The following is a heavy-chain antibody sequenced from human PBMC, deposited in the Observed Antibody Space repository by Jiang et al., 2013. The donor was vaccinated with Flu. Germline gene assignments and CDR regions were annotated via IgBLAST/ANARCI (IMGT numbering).Heavy chain of an antibody. J-gene: IGHJ5*02. V-gene: IGHV4-39*01. CDR2: SIIVGST. CDR1: GGSISSSSYY. CDR3: ARWPGSGRQGKFDP. Sequence: TLSLTCTVSGGSISSSSYYWGWIRRPPGRGWSGLGVSIIVGSTYYNPSLKSRVTISVDTSKNQFSLKLSSVTAADTAVYYCARWPGSGRQGKFDPWGQGTLVTVSS. D-gene: IGHD3-10*01.